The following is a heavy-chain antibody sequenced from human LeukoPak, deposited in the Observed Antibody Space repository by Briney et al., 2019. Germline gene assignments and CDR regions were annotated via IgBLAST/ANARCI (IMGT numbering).Heavy chain of an antibody. Sequence: ASVKVSCKASGGTFSSYGIRWVRQAPGQGLEWMGGIIPIFGTANYAQKFQGRVTITADESTSTAYMELSSLRSEDTAVYYCASLAQWPAGKEYYYYYMDVWGKGTTVTVSS. D-gene: IGHD6-19*01. CDR1: GGTFSSYG. CDR3: ASLAQWPAGKEYYYYYMDV. CDR2: IIPIFGTA. V-gene: IGHV1-69*01. J-gene: IGHJ6*03.